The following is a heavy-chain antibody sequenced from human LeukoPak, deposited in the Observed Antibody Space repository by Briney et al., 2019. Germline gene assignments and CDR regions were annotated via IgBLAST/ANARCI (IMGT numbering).Heavy chain of an antibody. J-gene: IGHJ3*02. CDR2: IKQDGSEK. CDR1: GFTFSSYW. CDR3: VRASLEGTFDI. Sequence: GGSLRLSCAASGFTFSSYWMSWVRQAPGKGLEWVAYIKQDGSEKYYVDSVKGRFTISRDNAKNSLYVQMNSLRVEDTAVYYCVRASLEGTFDIWGQGTMVTVSS. V-gene: IGHV3-7*01.